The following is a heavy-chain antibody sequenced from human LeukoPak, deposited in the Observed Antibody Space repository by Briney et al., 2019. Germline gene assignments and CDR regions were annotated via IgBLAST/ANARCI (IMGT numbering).Heavy chain of an antibody. CDR2: LNEDGSKR. CDR1: GFAFSSYW. D-gene: IGHD5-18*01. CDR3: ARAVTSMDGY. J-gene: IGHJ4*02. V-gene: IGHV3-7*03. Sequence: GGSLRLSCVASGFAFSSYWMTWIRQAPGKGLEWVASLNEDGSKRSYVGSVKGRFTISRDNAQKSLYLQMNSLTAEDTAVYYCARAVTSMDGYWGQGTLVTVSS.